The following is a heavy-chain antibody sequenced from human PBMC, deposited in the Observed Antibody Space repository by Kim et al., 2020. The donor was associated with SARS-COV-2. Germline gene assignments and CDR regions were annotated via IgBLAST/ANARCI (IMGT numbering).Heavy chain of an antibody. CDR3: ARGRSPQKRCSITNCYSLLFDH. CDR1: GGSFSGYY. J-gene: IGHJ5*02. D-gene: IGHD2-2*01. CDR2: INHSGST. V-gene: IGHV4-34*01. Sequence: SETLSLTCAVYGGSFSGYYWIWIRQPPAKGLQWIGEINHSGSTNYNPSLKSRVTISVDTSKNQFSLKLSSVTAADTAVYYCARGRSPQKRCSITNCYSLLFDHWGQGAPATVSS.